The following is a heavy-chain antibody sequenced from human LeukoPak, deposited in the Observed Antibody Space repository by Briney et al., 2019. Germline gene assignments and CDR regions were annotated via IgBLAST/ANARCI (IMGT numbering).Heavy chain of an antibody. CDR2: INGDGSST. Sequence: SGGSLRLSCAAFGFTFSSYWMHWVRQARGKGLVWVSRINGDGSSTSYADSVKGRFTISRDNAKNTLYLQMNSLRAEDTAVYYCASVRYDYYGMDVWGQGTTVTVSS. V-gene: IGHV3-74*01. D-gene: IGHD4-17*01. J-gene: IGHJ6*02. CDR1: GFTFSSYW. CDR3: ASVRYDYYGMDV.